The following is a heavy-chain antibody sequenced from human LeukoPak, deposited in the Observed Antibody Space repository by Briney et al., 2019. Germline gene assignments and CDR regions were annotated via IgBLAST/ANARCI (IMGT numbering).Heavy chain of an antibody. Sequence: GGSLRLSCAASGFTVSSNDMSWVRQAPGKGLECISVIYSGGSTDYADSVKGRLTISRDNAKNSLYLQMNSLRAEDTAVYYCAREGSGIGAFDIWGQGTMVTVSS. CDR1: GFTVSSND. D-gene: IGHD1-26*01. CDR3: AREGSGIGAFDI. CDR2: IYSGGST. J-gene: IGHJ3*02. V-gene: IGHV3-53*01.